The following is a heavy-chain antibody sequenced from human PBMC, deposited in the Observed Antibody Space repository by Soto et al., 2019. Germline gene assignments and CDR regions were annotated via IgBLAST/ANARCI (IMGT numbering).Heavy chain of an antibody. V-gene: IGHV4-4*02. CDR3: AREGLTMVRGVITGDFDD. Sequence: SETMSLTSAVSGVYLSSSNWWSWVRTPPGKGLEWIGEIYHSGSTNYNPSLKSRVTISVDKSKNQFPLKLSSVTAADTAVYYCAREGLTMVRGVITGDFDDWGQGTLVTVSS. CDR2: IYHSGST. CDR1: GVYLSSSNW. J-gene: IGHJ4*02. D-gene: IGHD3-10*01.